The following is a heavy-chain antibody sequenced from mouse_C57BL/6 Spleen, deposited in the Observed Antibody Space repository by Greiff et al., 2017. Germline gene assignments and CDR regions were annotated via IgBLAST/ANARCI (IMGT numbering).Heavy chain of an antibody. V-gene: IGHV1-76*01. CDR1: GYTFTDYY. CDR2: IYPGSGNT. J-gene: IGHJ2*01. CDR3: ARYDYDVDDY. Sequence: QVQLKESGAELVRPGASVKLSCKASGYTFTDYYINWVKQRPGQGLEWIARIYPGSGNTYYNEKFKGKATLTAEKSSSTAYMQLSSLTSEDSAVYFCARYDYDVDDYWGQGTTLTVSS. D-gene: IGHD2-4*01.